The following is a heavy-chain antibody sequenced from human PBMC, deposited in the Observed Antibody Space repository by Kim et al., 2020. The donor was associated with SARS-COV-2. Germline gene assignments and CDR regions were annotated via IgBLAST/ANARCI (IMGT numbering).Heavy chain of an antibody. J-gene: IGHJ3*02. CDR3: ARGPRVGATTDAVFAFDI. V-gene: IGHV3-53*01. D-gene: IGHD1-26*01. CDR1: GFTVSSNY. Sequence: GGSLRLSCAASGFTVSSNYMSWVRQAPGKGLEWVSVIYSGGSTYYADSVKGRFTISRDNSKNTLYLQMNSLRAEDTAVYYCARGPRVGATTDAVFAFDIWGQGTMGTVSS. CDR2: IYSGGST.